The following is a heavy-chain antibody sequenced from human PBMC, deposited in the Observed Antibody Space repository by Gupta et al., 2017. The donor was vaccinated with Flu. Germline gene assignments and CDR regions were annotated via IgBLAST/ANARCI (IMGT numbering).Heavy chain of an antibody. CDR3: AKSLTTVSTFYDAFNM. Sequence: EVQLLESGGGLVQPGGSLRLSCVDSGFIFSSYPMSWVRQAPGKGLEWVSTISGSGDTTYYADSVTGRFTISRDNSRDTLYLQMNSLRAEDTAVYFCAKSLTTVSTFYDAFNMWGQGTMVTVSS. D-gene: IGHD4-4*01. V-gene: IGHV3-23*01. CDR1: GFIFSSYP. J-gene: IGHJ3*02. CDR2: ISGSGDTT.